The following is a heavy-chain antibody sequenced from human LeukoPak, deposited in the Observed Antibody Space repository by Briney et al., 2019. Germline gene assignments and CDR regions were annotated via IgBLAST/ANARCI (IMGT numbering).Heavy chain of an antibody. D-gene: IGHD2-21*02. CDR1: GFTVSSNY. Sequence: GGSLRRSCAASGFTVSSNYMSWVRQAPGKGLEWVSVIYSGGSTYYADSVKGRFTISRDNSKNTLYLQMNSLRAEDTAVYYWASPYCGGDCFGHAFDIWGQGTMVTVSS. CDR2: IYSGGST. CDR3: ASPYCGGDCFGHAFDI. V-gene: IGHV3-66*01. J-gene: IGHJ3*02.